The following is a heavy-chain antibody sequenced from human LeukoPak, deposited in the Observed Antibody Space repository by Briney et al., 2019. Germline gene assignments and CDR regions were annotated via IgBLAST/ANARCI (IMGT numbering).Heavy chain of an antibody. J-gene: IGHJ4*02. Sequence: GGSLRLSCAASGLTFSTYAMSWVRQAPGKGLEWVSAISNSGGRTYYADSVKGRFPISRDNSKNTLYLQMNSLRAEDTATYYCAKDHTLWAGAYYFDYWGQGALVTVSS. CDR2: ISNSGGRT. CDR3: AKDHTLWAGAYYFDY. CDR1: GLTFSTYA. D-gene: IGHD3/OR15-3a*01. V-gene: IGHV3-23*01.